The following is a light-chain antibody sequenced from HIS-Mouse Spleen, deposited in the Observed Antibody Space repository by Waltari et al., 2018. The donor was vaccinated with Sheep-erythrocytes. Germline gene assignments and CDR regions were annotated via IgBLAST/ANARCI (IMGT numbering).Light chain of an antibody. CDR1: RSDVGSYNL. J-gene: IGLJ3*02. CDR2: EGR. CDR3: CSYAGSSTWV. V-gene: IGLV2-23*01. Sequence: QSAMTQPASVSGSPGQSITISCPGTRSDVGSYNLVPWYPKHPGKAPKLLIYEGRKRPSGVSNRVSGSKSGNTASLTSSGLQAEDEADYYCCSYAGSSTWVFGGGTKLTVL.